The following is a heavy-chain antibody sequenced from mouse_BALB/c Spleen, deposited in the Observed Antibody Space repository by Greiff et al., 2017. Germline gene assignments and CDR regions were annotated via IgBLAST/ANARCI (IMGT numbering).Heavy chain of an antibody. CDR3: ARGNYEDAMDY. D-gene: IGHD2-4*01. V-gene: IGHV5-17*02. CDR2: ISSGSSTI. Sequence: EVKLMESGGGLVQPGGSRKLSCAASGFTFSSFGMHWVRQAPEKGLEWVAYISSGSSTIYYPDSVKGRFTISRDNARNILYLQMSSLRSEDTAMYYCARGNYEDAMDYWGQGTSVTVSS. CDR1: GFTFSSFG. J-gene: IGHJ4*01.